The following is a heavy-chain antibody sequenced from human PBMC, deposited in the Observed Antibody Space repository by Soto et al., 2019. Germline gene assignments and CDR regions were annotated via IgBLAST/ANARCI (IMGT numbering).Heavy chain of an antibody. CDR2: VSVYNDDT. CDR3: ARTCHSGGSCYHEY. Sequence: QVQLVQSGAEVKKPGASVKVSCKASGYTFSSFGINWVRQAPGQGLEWVGWVSVYNDDTKYAQNFQGRVSLTTDTSTSTTYMEVGRLRSDDTAVYYCARTCHSGGSCYHEYWGEGTLVTVSS. V-gene: IGHV1-18*01. J-gene: IGHJ4*02. CDR1: GYTFSSFG. D-gene: IGHD2-15*01.